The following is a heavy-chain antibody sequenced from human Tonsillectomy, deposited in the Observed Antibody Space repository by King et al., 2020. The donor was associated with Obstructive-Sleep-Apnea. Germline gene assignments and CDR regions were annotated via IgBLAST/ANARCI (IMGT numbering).Heavy chain of an antibody. CDR3: VRDSSGWYSD. CDR2: INNDGSET. J-gene: IGHJ4*02. V-gene: IGHV3-74*01. Sequence: VQLVESGGGLVQPGGSLRLSCEASGFTFSHYWMQWVRQAPGKGLGWVSHINNDGSETYYADSVRGRFAISRDNAKNTLYLQMNSLRADDTAVYYCVRDSSGWYSDWGQGTLVTVSS. CDR1: GFTFSHYW. D-gene: IGHD6-19*01.